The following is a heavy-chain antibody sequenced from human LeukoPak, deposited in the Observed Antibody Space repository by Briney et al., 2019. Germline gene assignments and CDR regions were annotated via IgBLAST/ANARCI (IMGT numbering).Heavy chain of an antibody. CDR3: TTAVTEQWLPGFDY. Sequence: PGGSLRLSCAASGFTFSNAWMSWVRQAPGKGLEWVGRIKTKTAGGTTDYAAPVKGRFTISRDDSKNTLNLQMNSLKIEDTAVYYCTTAVTEQWLPGFDYWGQGTLVTVSS. CDR1: GFTFSNAW. D-gene: IGHD6-19*01. J-gene: IGHJ4*02. V-gene: IGHV3-15*01. CDR2: IKTKTAGGTT.